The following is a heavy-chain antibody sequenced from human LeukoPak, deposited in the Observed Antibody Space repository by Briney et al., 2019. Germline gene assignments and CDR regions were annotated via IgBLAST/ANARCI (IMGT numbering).Heavy chain of an antibody. J-gene: IGHJ4*02. Sequence: GASVKVSCKASGYTFPNYGITWVRQAPGQGLEWMGWISVYNGNSKDAQKLQGRVTMTTDTSTSTAYMELRSLRSDDTAVYYCARDGDYCSGTSCYLKYWGQGTLVTVSS. CDR1: GYTFPNYG. CDR2: ISVYNGNS. D-gene: IGHD2-2*01. V-gene: IGHV1-18*01. CDR3: ARDGDYCSGTSCYLKY.